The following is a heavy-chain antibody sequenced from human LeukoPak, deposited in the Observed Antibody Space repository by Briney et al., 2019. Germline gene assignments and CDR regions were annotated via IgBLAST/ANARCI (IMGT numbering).Heavy chain of an antibody. Sequence: GGSLRLSCAASGFTFSDNYMSWVRQAPGKGLEWVSYMSSRGITIYYADSVKGRFTISRDNAKNLLYLQMNSLRGDDTAVYYCAREDYYDSSGYSGRFDYWGQGILVTVSS. CDR2: MSSRGITI. D-gene: IGHD3-22*01. CDR3: AREDYYDSSGYSGRFDY. J-gene: IGHJ4*02. V-gene: IGHV3-11*04. CDR1: GFTFSDNY.